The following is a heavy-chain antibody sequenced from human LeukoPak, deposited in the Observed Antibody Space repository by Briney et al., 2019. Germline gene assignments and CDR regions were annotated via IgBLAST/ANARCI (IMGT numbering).Heavy chain of an antibody. CDR1: GFTFSDYY. Sequence: GGSLRLSCAASGFTFSDYYMSWIRQAPGKGLEWVSYISSSGSTIYYADSVKGRFTISRDNAKNSLYLQMNSLRAEDTAVYYCARVRGKNSQQLVPKRYYYYYMDVWGKGTTVTISS. D-gene: IGHD6-13*01. CDR2: ISSSGSTI. CDR3: ARVRGKNSQQLVPKRYYYYYMDV. V-gene: IGHV3-11*01. J-gene: IGHJ6*03.